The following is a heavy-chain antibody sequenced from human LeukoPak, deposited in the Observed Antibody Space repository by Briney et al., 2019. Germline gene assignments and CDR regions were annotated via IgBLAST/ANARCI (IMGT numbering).Heavy chain of an antibody. V-gene: IGHV4-34*01. CDR3: ATMVRGVIVDY. D-gene: IGHD3-10*01. Sequence: PSETLSLTCAVYGGSFSGYYWSWIRQPPGKGLEWIGEINHSGSTNYNPSLKSRVTISVDTSKNQFSLKLSSVTAADTAVYYRATMVRGVIVDYWGQGTLVTVSS. CDR2: INHSGST. CDR1: GGSFSGYY. J-gene: IGHJ4*02.